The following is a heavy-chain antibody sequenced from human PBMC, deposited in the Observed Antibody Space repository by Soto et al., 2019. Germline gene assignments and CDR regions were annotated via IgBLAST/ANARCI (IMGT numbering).Heavy chain of an antibody. Sequence: PSETLSLTCVVSGYSISGGYYWGWIRQSPGKGLEWIGSIYHSGSTYYNPSLKSRVIISVDTSKNQFSLKLSSVTAADTAVYYCARLAPIAAADGMDVWGQGTTVTVSS. CDR3: ARLAPIAAADGMDV. CDR2: IYHSGST. CDR1: GYSISGGYY. V-gene: IGHV4-38-2*01. D-gene: IGHD6-13*01. J-gene: IGHJ6*02.